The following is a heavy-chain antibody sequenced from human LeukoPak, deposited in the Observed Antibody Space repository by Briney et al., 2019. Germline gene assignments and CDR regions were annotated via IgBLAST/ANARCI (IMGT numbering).Heavy chain of an antibody. CDR1: RGSISSTNYY. CDR3: AMDTTVVERFDY. J-gene: IGHJ4*01. Sequence: PSETLSLTCTASRGSISSTNYYWGWVRQPPGKGLEWIGTIYYNERTYYNPSLKSRVTISVDTSKNQFSLNLSSVTAADTAVYYCAMDTTVVERFDYWGQGTLVTVSS. CDR2: IYYNERT. D-gene: IGHD1-1*01. V-gene: IGHV4-39*01.